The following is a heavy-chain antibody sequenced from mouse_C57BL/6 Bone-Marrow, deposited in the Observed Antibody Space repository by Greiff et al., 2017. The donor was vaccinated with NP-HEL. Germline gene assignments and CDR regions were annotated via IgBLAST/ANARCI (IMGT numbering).Heavy chain of an antibody. Sequence: EVQLVESGGDLVKPGGSLKLSCAASGFTFSSYGMSWVRQTPDKRLEWVATISSGGSYTYYPDSVKGRFTISRDNAKNTLYLQMSSLKSEDTAMYYCARHVDYYGSLDYWGQGTTLTVSS. CDR1: GFTFSSYG. V-gene: IGHV5-6*01. CDR2: ISSGGSYT. J-gene: IGHJ2*01. D-gene: IGHD1-1*01. CDR3: ARHVDYYGSLDY.